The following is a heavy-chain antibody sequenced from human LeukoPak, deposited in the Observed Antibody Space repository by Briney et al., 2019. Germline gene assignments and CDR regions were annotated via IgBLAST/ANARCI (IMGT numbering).Heavy chain of an antibody. J-gene: IGHJ4*02. CDR3: ATYRRGYHDSSESYYFDY. CDR2: ISGSGDST. D-gene: IGHD3-22*01. Sequence: GGSLRLSCAASGFTFSTYAMNWVRQAPGKGLEWVSGISGSGDSTYYADSVKGRFTISRDNSKNTLYLQMNGLRAEDTAVYYCATYRRGYHDSSESYYFDYWGQGTLVTVSS. V-gene: IGHV3-23*01. CDR1: GFTFSTYA.